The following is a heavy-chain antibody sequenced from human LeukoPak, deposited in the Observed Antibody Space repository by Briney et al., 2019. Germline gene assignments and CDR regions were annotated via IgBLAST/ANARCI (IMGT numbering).Heavy chain of an antibody. D-gene: IGHD5-12*01. J-gene: IGHJ4*02. CDR1: GYTFTGYY. Sequence: ASVRVSCKASGYTFTGYYMLWLRQATGQRPEWLGWINPNSGSTNYVQKIQVRVTMTRDTSISTAYIELSRLRSDDTAMYYWSRGVRGYDTQFFFWGQETLVTVSS. CDR3: SRGVRGYDTQFFF. CDR2: INPNSGST. V-gene: IGHV1-2*02.